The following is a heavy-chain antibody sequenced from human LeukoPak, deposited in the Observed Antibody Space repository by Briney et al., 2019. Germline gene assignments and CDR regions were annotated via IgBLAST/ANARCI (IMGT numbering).Heavy chain of an antibody. Sequence: PGGSLSLSCAASGFTLSTYWMNWYRQAPGKGLEWVGNINQGASEINYVDSVRGRFTISRDNANNSLHLQMNSLRAEDTAVYYCATDRDNSDWQKRFDSWGQGTLVTVSS. J-gene: IGHJ4*02. CDR3: ATDRDNSDWQKRFDS. CDR2: INQGASEI. V-gene: IGHV3-7*01. CDR1: GFTLSTYW. D-gene: IGHD2-21*02.